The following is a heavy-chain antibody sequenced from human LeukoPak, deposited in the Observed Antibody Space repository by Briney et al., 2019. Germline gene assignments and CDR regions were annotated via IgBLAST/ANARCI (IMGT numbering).Heavy chain of an antibody. V-gene: IGHV3-48*04. CDR3: AREAVEMATIIYYYYMDV. Sequence: GGSLRLSCAASGLTFSSYAMNWVRQAPGKGLEWVSYISSSGSTIYYADSVKGRFTISRDNAKNSLYLQMNSLRAEDTAVYYCAREAVEMATIIYYYYMDVWGKGTTVAVSS. CDR1: GLTFSSYA. J-gene: IGHJ6*03. CDR2: ISSSGSTI. D-gene: IGHD5-24*01.